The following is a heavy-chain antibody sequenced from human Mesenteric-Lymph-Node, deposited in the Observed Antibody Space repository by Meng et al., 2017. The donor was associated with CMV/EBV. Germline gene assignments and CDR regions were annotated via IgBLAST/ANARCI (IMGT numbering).Heavy chain of an antibody. CDR1: GGSFSGYY. CDR2: INHSGST. V-gene: IGHV4-34*01. CDR3: ASYSSSWYGFDY. D-gene: IGHD6-13*01. J-gene: IGHJ4*02. Sequence: SETLSFTCAVYGGSFSGYYWSWIRQPPGKGLEWIGEINHSGSTNYNPSLKSRVTISVDTSKNQFSLKLSSVTAADTAVYYCASYSSSWYGFDYWGQGTLVTVSS.